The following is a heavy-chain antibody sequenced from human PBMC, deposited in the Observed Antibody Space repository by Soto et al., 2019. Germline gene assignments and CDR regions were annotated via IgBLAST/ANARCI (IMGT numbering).Heavy chain of an antibody. CDR2: IIPILGIV. CDR1: GGTFSSYT. J-gene: IGHJ4*02. Sequence: GASVKVSCKASGGTFSSYTISWVRQAPGQGLEWMGRIIPILGIVNYAQKFQGRVTITADKSTSTAYMELSSLRSEDTAVYYCARVNSGYDNDDWGQGTLVTVSS. V-gene: IGHV1-69*02. D-gene: IGHD5-12*01. CDR3: ARVNSGYDNDD.